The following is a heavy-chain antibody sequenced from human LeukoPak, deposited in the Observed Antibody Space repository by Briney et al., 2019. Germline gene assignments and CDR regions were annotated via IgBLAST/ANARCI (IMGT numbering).Heavy chain of an antibody. CDR1: GGSFSGYY. D-gene: IGHD4-17*01. V-gene: IGHV4-34*01. Sequence: SETLSLTCAVYGGSFSGYYWSWIRQPPGKGLEWIGEINHSGSTNYNPSLKSRVTISVDTSKNQFSLKLSSVTAADTAAYYCARTYGDYWLDYWGQGTLVTVSS. J-gene: IGHJ4*02. CDR2: INHSGST. CDR3: ARTYGDYWLDY.